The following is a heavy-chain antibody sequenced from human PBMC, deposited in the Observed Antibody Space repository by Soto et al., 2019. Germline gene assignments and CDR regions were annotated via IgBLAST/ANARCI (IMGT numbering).Heavy chain of an antibody. Sequence: GGSLRLSCAASGFTFSDYYMSWIRQAPGKGLEWVSYISSSGRTIYYADSVKGRFTISRDNAKNSLYLQMNSLRAEDTAVYYCARGAVRNIVVVVAATTDAFDIWGQGTMVTVSS. CDR2: ISSSGRTI. CDR1: GFTFSDYY. J-gene: IGHJ3*02. V-gene: IGHV3-11*01. D-gene: IGHD2-15*01. CDR3: ARGAVRNIVVVVAATTDAFDI.